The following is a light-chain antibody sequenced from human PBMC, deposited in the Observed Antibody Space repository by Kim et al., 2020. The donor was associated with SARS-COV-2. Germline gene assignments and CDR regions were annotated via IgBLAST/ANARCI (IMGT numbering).Light chain of an antibody. CDR3: QVWDSSSDHVV. V-gene: IGLV3-21*04. Sequence: APGKTAWMTCGGNNIGSKSVLWYQQKPGQAPVLVIYYDSDRPSGIPERFSGSNAGNTATLTISRVEAGDEADYYCQVWDSSSDHVVFGGGTQLTVL. CDR1: NIGSKS. CDR2: YDS. J-gene: IGLJ2*01.